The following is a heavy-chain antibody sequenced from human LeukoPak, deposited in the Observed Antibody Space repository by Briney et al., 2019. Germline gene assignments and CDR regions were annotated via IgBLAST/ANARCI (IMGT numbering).Heavy chain of an antibody. Sequence: ASVKVSCKASGYTFTSYYMHWVRQAPGQGLEWMGIINPSGGSTSYAQKFQGRVTMTRDMSTSTVYMELSSLRSEDTAVYYCAKDNGSGSFYYYYYYMDVWGKGTTVTVSS. CDR1: GYTFTSYY. CDR2: INPSGGST. V-gene: IGHV1-46*01. D-gene: IGHD3-10*01. CDR3: AKDNGSGSFYYYYYYMDV. J-gene: IGHJ6*03.